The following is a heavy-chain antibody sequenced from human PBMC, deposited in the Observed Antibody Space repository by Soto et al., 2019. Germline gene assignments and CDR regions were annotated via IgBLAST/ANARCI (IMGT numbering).Heavy chain of an antibody. CDR1: GFTFGDSY. J-gene: IGHJ5*02. Sequence: GGSLRLSSAGSGFTFGDSYMSWIRQAPGKGLEWLSYISPGSRYPAYADSVKGRFTISRDNAKRSLYLQMMSLTAEDTAIYYCVRGGGGGLFDPWGQGTMVTVSS. D-gene: IGHD2-15*01. CDR2: ISPGSRYP. V-gene: IGHV3-11*06. CDR3: VRGGGGGLFDP.